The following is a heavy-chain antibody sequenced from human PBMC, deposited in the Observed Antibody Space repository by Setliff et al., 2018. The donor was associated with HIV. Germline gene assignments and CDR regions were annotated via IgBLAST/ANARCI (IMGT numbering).Heavy chain of an antibody. Sequence: PSETLSLTCTVSGGSISSYYWSWIRQPPGKGLEWIGYIYTSGSTNYNPSLKSRVTISVDTSKNQFSLKLSSVTAADTAVYYCARRLNYYGSVNYPGALDIWGQGTMVTVSS. V-gene: IGHV4-4*09. D-gene: IGHD3-10*01. CDR2: IYTSGST. J-gene: IGHJ3*02. CDR1: GGSISSYY. CDR3: ARRLNYYGSVNYPGALDI.